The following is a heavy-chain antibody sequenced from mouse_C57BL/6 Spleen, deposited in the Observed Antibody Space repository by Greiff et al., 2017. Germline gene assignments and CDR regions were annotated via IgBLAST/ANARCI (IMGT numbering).Heavy chain of an antibody. D-gene: IGHD3-2*02. CDR2: INPSSGYT. CDR1: GYTFTSYW. Sequence: QVQLQQSGAELAKPGASVKLSCKASGYTFTSYWMHWVKQRPGQGLEWIGYINPSSGYTKYNQKFKDKATVTADKSSSTAYMQLSSLTYEDSAVYYCARDGAQATGYFDYWGQGTTLTVSS. CDR3: ARDGAQATGYFDY. V-gene: IGHV1-7*01. J-gene: IGHJ2*01.